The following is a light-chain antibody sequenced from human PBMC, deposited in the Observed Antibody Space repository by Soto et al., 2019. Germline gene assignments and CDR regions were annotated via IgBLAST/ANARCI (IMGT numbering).Light chain of an antibody. Sequence: QSVLTQPPSVSGAPGQRVTISCTGSSSNIGAGYDVHWYPQLPGTAPKILIYGNINRPSGVPDRFSGSKSGTSASLAITGLQAEDEADYFCQSYDRSLSVVFGGGTKVTVL. J-gene: IGLJ2*01. V-gene: IGLV1-40*01. CDR3: QSYDRSLSVV. CDR2: GNI. CDR1: SSNIGAGYD.